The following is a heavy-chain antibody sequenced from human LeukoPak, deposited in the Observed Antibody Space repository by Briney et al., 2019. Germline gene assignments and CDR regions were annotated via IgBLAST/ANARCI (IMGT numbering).Heavy chain of an antibody. V-gene: IGHV1-69*05. J-gene: IGHJ4*02. D-gene: IGHD2-2*01. CDR1: GGTFSSYA. CDR2: IIPIFGTA. Sequence: SVKVSCKASGGTFSSYAISWVRQAPGQGLEWMGGIIPIFGTANYAQKLQGRVTMTTDTSTSTAYMELRSLRSDDTAVYYCARDREYQLLLWDYWGQGTLVTVSS. CDR3: ARDREYQLLLWDY.